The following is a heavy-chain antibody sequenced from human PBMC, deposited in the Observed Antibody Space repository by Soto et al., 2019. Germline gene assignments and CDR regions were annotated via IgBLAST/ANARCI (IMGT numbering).Heavy chain of an antibody. CDR2: IYYTGST. D-gene: IGHD3-22*01. V-gene: IGHV4-30-4*01. Sequence: QVQLQESGPGLVKPSQTLSLTCTVSVGSISSGDYYWCWIRQPPGKVLEWIGYIYYTGSTYYNPSLKSRLTISVDTSKNQFSLKLSSVTAADTAVYYCARDLSYYDGSGSVDAFDIWGQGTMVTVSS. CDR3: ARDLSYYDGSGSVDAFDI. CDR1: VGSISSGDYY. J-gene: IGHJ3*02.